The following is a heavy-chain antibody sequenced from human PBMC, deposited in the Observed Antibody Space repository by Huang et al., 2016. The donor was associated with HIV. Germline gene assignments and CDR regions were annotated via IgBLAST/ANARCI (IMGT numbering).Heavy chain of an antibody. J-gene: IGHJ4*02. CDR1: GYTFTGYF. CDR2: INPLSGVT. CDR3: ARTPYSGSHPDY. D-gene: IGHD2-15*01. Sequence: QVQLVQSGAEVKKPGASVKVSCRTSGYTFTGYFVHWVRQAPGQGLQWIGSINPLSGVTNYAQKFQGRVTMNRDTSIRTVYIELNRLRSDDTALYYCARTPYSGSHPDYWGQGTLVTVSS. V-gene: IGHV1-2*02.